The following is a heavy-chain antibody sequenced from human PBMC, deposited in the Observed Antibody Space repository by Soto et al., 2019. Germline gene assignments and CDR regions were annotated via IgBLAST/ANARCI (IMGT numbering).Heavy chain of an antibody. Sequence: PGGSLRLSSAASGFTFSSYAMSWVRQAPGKGLEWVSAISGSGGSTYYADSVKGRFTISRDNSKNTLYLQMNSLRAEDTAVYYCAKDVTYYYDSSGYTDYWGQGTLVTVSS. V-gene: IGHV3-23*01. CDR3: AKDVTYYYDSSGYTDY. CDR2: ISGSGGST. CDR1: GFTFSSYA. D-gene: IGHD3-22*01. J-gene: IGHJ4*02.